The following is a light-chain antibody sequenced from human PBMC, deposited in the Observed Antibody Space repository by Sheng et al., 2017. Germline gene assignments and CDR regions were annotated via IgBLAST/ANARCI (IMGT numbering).Light chain of an antibody. CDR2: GTC. J-gene: IGKJ2*03. V-gene: IGKV3-20*01. CDR3: HQYDSSVFS. CDR1: QSVTSNY. Sequence: DIVLTQSPGTLSLSPGERATLSCRASQSVTSNYLAWYQQKPGQAPRLLISGTCSRSSGIPDRFSGSGSGTDFALTISRVEAEDAAVYFCHQYDSSVFSFGQGTKLEI.